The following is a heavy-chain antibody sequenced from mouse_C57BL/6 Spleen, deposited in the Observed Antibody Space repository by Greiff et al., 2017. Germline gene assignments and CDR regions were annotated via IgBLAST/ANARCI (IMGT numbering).Heavy chain of an antibody. CDR3: ARQGALGFYYAMDY. Sequence: EVQRVESGGDLVKPGGSLKLSCAASGFTFSSYGMSWVRQTPDKRLEWVATISSGGSYTYYPDSVKGRFTISRDNAKNTLYLQMSSLKSEDTAMYYCARQGALGFYYAMDYWGQGTSVTVSS. J-gene: IGHJ4*01. D-gene: IGHD3-3*01. V-gene: IGHV5-6*01. CDR1: GFTFSSYG. CDR2: ISSGGSYT.